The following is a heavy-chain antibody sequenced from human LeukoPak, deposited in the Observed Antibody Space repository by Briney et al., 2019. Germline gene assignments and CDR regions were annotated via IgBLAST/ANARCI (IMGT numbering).Heavy chain of an antibody. J-gene: IGHJ4*02. CDR1: GYTFTSYG. V-gene: IGHV1-46*01. CDR2: INPSGGST. D-gene: IGHD3-22*01. CDR3: ARVYYDSSGYSSGEDY. Sequence: ASVKVSCKASGYTFTSYGISWVRQAPRQGLEWMGIINPSGGSTSYAQKFQGRVTMTRDMSTSTVYMELSSLRSEDTAVYYCARVYYDSSGYSSGEDYWGQGTLVTVSS.